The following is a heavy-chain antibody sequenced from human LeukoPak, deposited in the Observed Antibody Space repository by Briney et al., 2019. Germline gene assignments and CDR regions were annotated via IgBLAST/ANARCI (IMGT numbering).Heavy chain of an antibody. CDR2: ISYDGGNN. J-gene: IGHJ4*02. Sequence: GRSLRLSCAASGFTFSNYAMHWVRQAPGKGLEWVAIISYDGGNNYFADSVKGRSTISRDNSKNTLYLQMNSLRAEDTAVYYCARDRYGDYNFDYWGQGTLVTVSS. CDR3: ARDRYGDYNFDY. CDR1: GFTFSNYA. D-gene: IGHD4-17*01. V-gene: IGHV3-30-3*01.